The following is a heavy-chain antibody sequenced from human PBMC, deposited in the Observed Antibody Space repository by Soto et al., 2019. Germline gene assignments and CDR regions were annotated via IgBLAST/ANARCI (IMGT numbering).Heavy chain of an antibody. Sequence: GGSLRLSCVASGFTFSTYWMSCVRQAPGKGLEWVAIIKHDGSAKYYGDSVRDRFTISRDNAKNSLYLQMNSLRAEDSAVYYCARVYPGSGWPYHYYGMGVWRQGTTVTVS. V-gene: IGHV3-7*01. CDR2: IKHDGSAK. D-gene: IGHD6-19*01. CDR3: ARVYPGSGWPYHYYGMGV. CDR1: GFTFSTYW. J-gene: IGHJ6*02.